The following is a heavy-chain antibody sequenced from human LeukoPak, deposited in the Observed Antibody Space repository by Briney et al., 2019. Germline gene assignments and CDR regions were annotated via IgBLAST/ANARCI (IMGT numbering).Heavy chain of an antibody. CDR1: GDPFSSHY. V-gene: IGHV4-59*11. D-gene: IGHD4-17*01. CDR2: ISYIGST. J-gene: IGHJ3*02. CDR3: ARDLVTVTKGFDI. Sequence: SETLSLTCVVSGDPFSSHYWTWIRQSPGKGLEWIGYISYIGSTNYNPSLKSRVTISIDTSKNQFSLKLRSVTAADTAVYYCARDLVTVTKGFDIWGQGTMVSVSS.